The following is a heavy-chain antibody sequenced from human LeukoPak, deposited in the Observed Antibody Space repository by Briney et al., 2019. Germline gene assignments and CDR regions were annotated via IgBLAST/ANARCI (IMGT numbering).Heavy chain of an antibody. V-gene: IGHV1-2*02. Sequence: ASVKVSCKASGYTFTGYYIHWVRQAPGQGLEWMGWINPNSGGTNYAQKFQGRVTMTRDTSISTAYMELSRLRSDDTAVYYCAKDTAMACYFDYWGQGTLVTVSS. J-gene: IGHJ4*02. CDR1: GYTFTGYY. CDR2: INPNSGGT. CDR3: AKDTAMACYFDY. D-gene: IGHD5-18*01.